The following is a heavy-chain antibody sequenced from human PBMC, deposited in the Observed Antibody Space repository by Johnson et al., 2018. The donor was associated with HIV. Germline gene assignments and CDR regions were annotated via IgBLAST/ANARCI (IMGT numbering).Heavy chain of an antibody. V-gene: IGHV3-64*01. Sequence: VQLVESGGGLVQPGGSLRLSCVASGFSFSSYPMHWVRQAPGRGLEYVARVTNNGDSTYYVNAVEGRFTISRDNSKNTLYLQMDSLRAEDTGVYYCASDYNVWSGRPDSFDVWGQGTTVTVSS. J-gene: IGHJ3*01. CDR2: VTNNGDST. CDR3: ASDYNVWSGRPDSFDV. D-gene: IGHD3-3*01. CDR1: GFSFSSYP.